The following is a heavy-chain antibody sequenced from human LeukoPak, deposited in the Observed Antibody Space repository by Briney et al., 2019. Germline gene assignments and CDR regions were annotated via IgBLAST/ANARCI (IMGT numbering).Heavy chain of an antibody. D-gene: IGHD3-10*01. Sequence: PSGTLSLTCTVSGGSISSYYWSWIRQPPGKRLEWIGYIFYSGSTNYNPSLKSRVTISVDSSKSQFSLKLSSVTAADTAVYYCARGGGFGDYFDRWGQGTLVTVSS. CDR2: IFYSGST. CDR3: ARGGGFGDYFDR. CDR1: GGSISSYY. V-gene: IGHV4-59*01. J-gene: IGHJ4*02.